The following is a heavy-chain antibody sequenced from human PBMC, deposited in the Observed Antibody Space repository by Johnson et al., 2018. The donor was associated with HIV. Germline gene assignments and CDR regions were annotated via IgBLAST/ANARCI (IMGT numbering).Heavy chain of an antibody. D-gene: IGHD6-19*01. CDR1: GFTFSSNA. CDR2: IVYDGSKK. Sequence: QVQLVESGGGLVQRGGSLRLSCAASGFTFSSNAMHWVRQAPGKGLEWVAFIVYDGSKKYYADSVKGRFTISRDNSKNTLYLEMNSLRAEDTAVYYCAKGSGSGWLRDAFDIWGQGTMVTVSS. J-gene: IGHJ3*02. CDR3: AKGSGSGWLRDAFDI. V-gene: IGHV3-30*02.